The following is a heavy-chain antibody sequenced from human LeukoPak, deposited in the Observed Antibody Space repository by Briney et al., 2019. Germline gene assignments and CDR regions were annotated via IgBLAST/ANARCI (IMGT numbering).Heavy chain of an antibody. Sequence: GGSLRLSCAASGFTFSSYGMHWVRQAPGKGLEWVAGISYDGSNKYYADSVKGRFTISRDNSRNTLYLQMNSLRAEDTAVYYCAKIRTVAGFDYWGQGTLVTVSS. V-gene: IGHV3-30*18. CDR3: AKIRTVAGFDY. CDR1: GFTFSSYG. CDR2: ISYDGSNK. J-gene: IGHJ4*02. D-gene: IGHD6-19*01.